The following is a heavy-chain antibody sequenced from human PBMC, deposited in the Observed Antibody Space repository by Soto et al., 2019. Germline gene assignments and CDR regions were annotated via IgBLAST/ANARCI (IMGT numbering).Heavy chain of an antibody. V-gene: IGHV3-15*07. CDR3: TTLTMIVVVITAEGAFDI. Sequence: VQLVESGGGLVKPGGSLRLSCAASGFTFSNAWMNWVRQAPGKGLEWVGRIKSKTDGGTTDYAAPVKGRFTISRDDSKNTLYLQMNSLKTEDTAVYYCTTLTMIVVVITAEGAFDIWGQGTMVTVSS. D-gene: IGHD3-22*01. CDR1: GFTFSNAW. CDR2: IKSKTDGGTT. J-gene: IGHJ3*02.